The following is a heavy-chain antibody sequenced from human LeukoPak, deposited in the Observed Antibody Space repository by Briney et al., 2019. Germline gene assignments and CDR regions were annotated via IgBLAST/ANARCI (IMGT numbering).Heavy chain of an antibody. J-gene: IGHJ4*02. D-gene: IGHD2-2*01. V-gene: IGHV1-2*02. CDR3: AREDSFQSTIVVVPAARTNDFDY. CDR1: GYTFTGYY. Sequence: EASVKVSCKASGYTFTGYYMHWVRQASGQGLEWMGWIHPNSGGTNYAQKFQGRVTMTRDTSISTAYMELSRLRSDDTAVYYCAREDSFQSTIVVVPAARTNDFDYWGQGTLVTVSS. CDR2: IHPNSGGT.